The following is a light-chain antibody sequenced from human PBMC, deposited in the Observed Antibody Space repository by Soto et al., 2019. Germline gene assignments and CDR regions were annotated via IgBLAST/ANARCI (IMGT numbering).Light chain of an antibody. V-gene: IGKV3-20*01. CDR3: QQYGNSPPT. CDR2: GAS. J-gene: IGKJ1*01. Sequence: EIVLTQSPGTLSLSPGERATLSCRASQSVDSSYLAWYQQTPGQAPRLLMYGASSRATGIPDRFSGSGSGTDFTLTINRLEPVDFAVYYCQQYGNSPPTFGQGTKVEIK. CDR1: QSVDSSY.